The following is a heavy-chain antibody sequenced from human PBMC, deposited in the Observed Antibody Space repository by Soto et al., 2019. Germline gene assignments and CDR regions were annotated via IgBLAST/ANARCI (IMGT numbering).Heavy chain of an antibody. D-gene: IGHD3-22*01. CDR2: ISAYNGNT. CDR3: ARDVYDDSSGFYYGMDV. Sequence: GASVKVSCKASGYTFTSYGISWVRQAPGQGLEWMGWISAYNGNTNYAQKLQGRVTMTTDTSTSTAYMELRSLRSDDTAVYYCARDVYDDSSGFYYGMDVWGQGTTVTV. J-gene: IGHJ6*02. CDR1: GYTFTSYG. V-gene: IGHV1-18*01.